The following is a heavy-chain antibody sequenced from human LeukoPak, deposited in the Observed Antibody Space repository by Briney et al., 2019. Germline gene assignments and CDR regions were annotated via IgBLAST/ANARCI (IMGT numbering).Heavy chain of an antibody. D-gene: IGHD3-3*02. CDR1: VCTFTNFY. CDR3: ARRPINCIIANCYVDY. J-gene: IGHJ4*02. Sequence: GASVKVSCKASVCTFTNFYIHWVRQAPGQGLEWMGWMNPNSGDTSYAREFQDRVTMTRDTSLNTAYMELSRLRSDDTAVYFCARRPINCIIANCYVDYWGQGTLVTVSS. V-gene: IGHV1-2*02. CDR2: MNPNSGDT.